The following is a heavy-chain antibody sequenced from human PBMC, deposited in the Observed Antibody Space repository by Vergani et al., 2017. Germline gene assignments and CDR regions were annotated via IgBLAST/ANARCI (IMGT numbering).Heavy chain of an antibody. V-gene: IGHV3-30*02. J-gene: IGHJ6*02. D-gene: IGHD3-22*01. CDR2: IRYDGSNQ. Sequence: QVQLVESVGGVVQPGGSLRLSCAASGFTFSRYRMQCVRQAPGKGLEWVAFIRYDGSNQYCADSVKGRFTISRDNSKNTLYLKMNRLRDEDTAVYYGAKVVDYDERSGDYYDYYGMDVWGQGTAVTVSS. CDR1: GFTFSRYR. CDR3: AKVVDYDERSGDYYDYYGMDV.